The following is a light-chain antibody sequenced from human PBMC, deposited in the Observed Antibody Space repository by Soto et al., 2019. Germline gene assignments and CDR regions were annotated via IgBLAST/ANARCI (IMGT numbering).Light chain of an antibody. J-gene: IGLJ1*01. Sequence: QSVLTQPPSVSAAPGQKVTISCSGSSSNIGNNYVSWYQQLPGTAPKLLIYENNKRPSGIPDRFSGSKSGTSATLGITGLQTGDDSDYYCATRDSSLRNYVFRTGTKVTVL. V-gene: IGLV1-51*02. CDR1: SSNIGNNY. CDR3: ATRDSSLRNYV. CDR2: ENN.